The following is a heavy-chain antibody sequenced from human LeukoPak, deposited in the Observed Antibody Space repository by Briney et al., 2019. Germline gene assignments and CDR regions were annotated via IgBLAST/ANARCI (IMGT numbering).Heavy chain of an antibody. CDR2: FYYRGST. CDR1: GGSISILY. Sequence: SETLSLTCTVSGGSISILYWSWTRHSPGKGLEWIGYFYYRGSTNFKRSLKRRVNISVDPCKNQFSPKLEPAAAAGPAGVYLWRDIRPLLHGFDMWGQGTLVTVSP. CDR3: WRDIRPLLHGFDM. J-gene: IGHJ3*02. V-gene: IGHV4-59*11.